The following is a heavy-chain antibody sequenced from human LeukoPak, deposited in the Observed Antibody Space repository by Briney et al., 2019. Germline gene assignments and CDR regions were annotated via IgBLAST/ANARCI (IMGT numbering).Heavy chain of an antibody. CDR1: GYTFTDYF. D-gene: IGHD3-16*01. J-gene: IGHJ6*03. V-gene: IGHV1-2*02. Sequence: GASVKVSCKASGYTFTDYFMHWVRQAPGQGLEWVGWINPNSGGTNFAQKFQGRVTTTRDTSISTAFLELSSRRSDDTAVYYCARDVRGTAPGNDYYMDVWGRGTRVTVAS. CDR2: INPNSGGT. CDR3: ARDVRGTAPGNDYYMDV.